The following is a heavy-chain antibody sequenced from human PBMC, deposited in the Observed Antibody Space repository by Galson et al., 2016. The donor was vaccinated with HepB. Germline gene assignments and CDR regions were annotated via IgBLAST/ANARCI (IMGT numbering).Heavy chain of an antibody. CDR1: GFTFSTYG. J-gene: IGHJ4*02. D-gene: IGHD5-12*01. CDR3: ASEAPILAPTLDY. V-gene: IGHV3-33*01. Sequence: LRLSCAASGFTFSTYGMHWVRQAPGKGLEWVAVIWYDGSNKYYADSVRGRFTISRDNSKNTLYLQMNSLRAEDTAVYYCASEAPILAPTLDYWGQGTLVIVSS. CDR2: IWYDGSNK.